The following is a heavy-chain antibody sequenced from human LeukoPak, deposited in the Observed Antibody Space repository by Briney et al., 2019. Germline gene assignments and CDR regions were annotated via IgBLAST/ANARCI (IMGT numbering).Heavy chain of an antibody. CDR3: ARLSGEFDY. Sequence: SETLSLTCTVSGGSISSSSYYWGWIRQPPGKGLEWIGSIYYSGSTYYNPSLKSRVTISVDTSKNQFSLKLSSVTAADTAVYYCARLSGEFDYWGRGTLVTVSS. CDR1: GGSISSSSYY. J-gene: IGHJ4*02. D-gene: IGHD7-27*01. CDR2: IYYSGST. V-gene: IGHV4-39*01.